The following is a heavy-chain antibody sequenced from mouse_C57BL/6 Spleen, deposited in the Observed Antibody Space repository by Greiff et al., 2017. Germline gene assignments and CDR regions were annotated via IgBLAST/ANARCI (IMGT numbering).Heavy chain of an antibody. CDR1: GFSLTSYG. Sequence: VQLVESGPGLVQPSQSLSITCTVSGFSLTSYGVHWVRQSPGKGLEWLGVIWSGGSTDYNAAFISRLSVSKDNSKSQVFLKMNSLQADDTAIYYCSRNSVVWLLDAMDYWGQGTSVTVSS. CDR3: SRNSVVWLLDAMDY. J-gene: IGHJ4*01. D-gene: IGHD2-2*01. CDR2: IWSGGST. V-gene: IGHV2-2*01.